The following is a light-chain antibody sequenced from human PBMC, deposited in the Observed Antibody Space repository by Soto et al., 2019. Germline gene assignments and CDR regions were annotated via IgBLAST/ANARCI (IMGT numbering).Light chain of an antibody. CDR1: QVISTA. CDR3: QQLFDPPIT. V-gene: IGKV1-9*01. CDR2: ADS. Sequence: DIQLTQSPSFLSSSIGESVTITCRASQVISTAFAWYQVQPRKAPTLLLYADSTLASGVPSRFSATVSGTEFSLTITRLQPEVFATYYCQQLFDPPITFGQGTQLEIK. J-gene: IGKJ5*01.